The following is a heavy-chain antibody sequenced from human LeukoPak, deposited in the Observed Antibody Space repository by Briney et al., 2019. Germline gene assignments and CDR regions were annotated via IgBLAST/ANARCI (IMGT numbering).Heavy chain of an antibody. Sequence: PGGSLRLSCAASGFTFSSYAMSWVRQAPGKGVEGVSAISGSGGSTYYADSVKGRFTISRDNSKNTLYLQMNSLRSEHTAVYYCAKAVIGGSSLYYFDYWGQGTLVTVSS. CDR3: AKAVIGGSSLYYFDY. CDR2: ISGSGGST. CDR1: GFTFSSYA. J-gene: IGHJ4*02. D-gene: IGHD6-6*01. V-gene: IGHV3-23*01.